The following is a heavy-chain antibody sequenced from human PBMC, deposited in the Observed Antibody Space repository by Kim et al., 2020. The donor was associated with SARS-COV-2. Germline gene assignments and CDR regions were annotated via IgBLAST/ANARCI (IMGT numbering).Heavy chain of an antibody. Sequence: GGSLRLSCSASGFTFSRYAMHWVRQAPGKGLEYVSAISSNGGSTYYADSVKGRFTISRDNSKNTLYLQMSSLRAKDTAVYYCVKDPTGYSYGYFDYWGQGTLVTVSS. CDR2: ISSNGGST. J-gene: IGHJ4*02. CDR1: GFTFSRYA. CDR3: VKDPTGYSYGYFDY. D-gene: IGHD5-18*01. V-gene: IGHV3-64D*09.